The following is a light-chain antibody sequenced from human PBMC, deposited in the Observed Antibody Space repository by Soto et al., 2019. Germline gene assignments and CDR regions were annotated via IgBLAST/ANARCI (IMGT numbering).Light chain of an antibody. J-gene: IGLJ2*01. CDR2: KFR. CDR3: SSYAGSNNVI. Sequence: QSALTQPPSASGSPGQSVTISCTGAANNVGGYNYVSWYQQHPGKAPTLIISKFRERPSGVPDRFSGSKSGNTSSLTVSELQAEDEADYYCSSYAGSNNVIFGGGTKLTVL. CDR1: ANNVGGYNY. V-gene: IGLV2-8*01.